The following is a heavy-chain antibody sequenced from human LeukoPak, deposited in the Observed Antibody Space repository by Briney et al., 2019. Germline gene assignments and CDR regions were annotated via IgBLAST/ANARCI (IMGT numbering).Heavy chain of an antibody. J-gene: IGHJ1*01. Sequence: GGSLRLSCAASGFTFSSYWMHWVRQAPGKGLVWVSRIKGDGDTNYADSVKGRFTISRDNAKNTVSLQMNSLRAEDTGVYYCARAPSEIGGYYPEYFRHWGQGTLVTVSS. CDR3: ARAPSEIGGYYPEYFRH. D-gene: IGHD3-22*01. V-gene: IGHV3-74*01. CDR2: IKGDGDT. CDR1: GFTFSSYW.